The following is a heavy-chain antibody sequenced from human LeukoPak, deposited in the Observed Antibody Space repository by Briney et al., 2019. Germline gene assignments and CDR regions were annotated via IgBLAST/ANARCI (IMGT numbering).Heavy chain of an antibody. CDR2: MNPNSGNT. V-gene: IGHV1-8*01. D-gene: IGHD3-16*01. CDR1: GYTFTSYD. J-gene: IGHJ6*03. Sequence: ASVKVSCRASGYTFTSYDIKWVRQATGQGLEWMGRMNPNSGNTDYAQKFQGRVTMTRNTSISTAYMELSSLTSEDTAMYYCARRGKGLGYYMDVWGKGTTVTVSS. CDR3: ARRGKGLGYYMDV.